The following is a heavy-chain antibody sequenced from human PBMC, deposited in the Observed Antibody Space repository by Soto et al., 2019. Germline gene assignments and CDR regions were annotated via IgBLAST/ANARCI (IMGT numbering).Heavy chain of an antibody. Sequence: PGGSLRLSCAASGFTFSSYGMHWVRQAPGKGLEWVAFISYDGSNKYYADSVKGRFTISRDNSKNTLYLQMNSLRAEDTAVYYCAKGSRGAKYQLKYYFDYWGQGTLVTVSS. CDR2: ISYDGSNK. V-gene: IGHV3-30*18. CDR3: AKGSRGAKYQLKYYFDY. J-gene: IGHJ4*02. CDR1: GFTFSSYG. D-gene: IGHD2-2*01.